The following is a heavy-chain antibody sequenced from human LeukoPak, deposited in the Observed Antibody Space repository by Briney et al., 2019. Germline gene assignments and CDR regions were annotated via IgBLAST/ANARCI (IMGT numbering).Heavy chain of an antibody. CDR3: AREGSWYDGNNCFNP. CDR1: GFTFDDYS. V-gene: IGHV3-20*04. Sequence: RPGGSLLLSCAASGFTFDDYSMWGVRQAPGKGLWWVSVINWNGGSTNFAESLQGRSTISKDNAKNSLYLQMNSLRAEDTALYYCAREGSWYDGNNCFNPWGQGTLVTVSS. J-gene: IGHJ5*02. D-gene: IGHD6-13*01. CDR2: INWNGGST.